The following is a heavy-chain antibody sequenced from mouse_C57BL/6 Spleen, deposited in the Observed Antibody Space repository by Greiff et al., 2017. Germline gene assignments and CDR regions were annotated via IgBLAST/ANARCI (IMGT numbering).Heavy chain of an antibody. D-gene: IGHD1-1*01. CDR3: ARDRAGSRYFDV. CDR2: ISDGGSYT. CDR1: GFTFSSYA. J-gene: IGHJ1*03. Sequence: EVKLVESGGGLVKPGGSLKLSCAASGFTFSSYAMSWVRQTPEKRLEWVATISDGGSYTYYPDNVKGRFTISRDNAKNNLYLHMSHLKSEDTAMYYCARDRAGSRYFDVWGTGTTVTVSS. V-gene: IGHV5-4*01.